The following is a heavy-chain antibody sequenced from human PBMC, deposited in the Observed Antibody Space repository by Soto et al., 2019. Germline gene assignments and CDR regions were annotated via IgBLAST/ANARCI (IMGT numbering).Heavy chain of an antibody. D-gene: IGHD2-2*01. V-gene: IGHV1-69*06. Sequence: QVQLVQSGAEVKNPGSSVKVSCKTSGGTFNSYLIDWVRQAPGQGLEWMGGIIPAFGTGKYAQKFQGRVTITADKSTTTAYMELRTLTSEDTAVYYCARGLDQPPVGLYFDTWGQGTLVTVSS. CDR2: IIPAFGTG. CDR3: ARGLDQPPVGLYFDT. CDR1: GGTFNSYL. J-gene: IGHJ4*02.